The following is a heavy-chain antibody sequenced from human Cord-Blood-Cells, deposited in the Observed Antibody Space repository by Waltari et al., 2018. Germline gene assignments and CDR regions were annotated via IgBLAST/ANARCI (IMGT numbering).Heavy chain of an antibody. J-gene: IGHJ4*02. V-gene: IGHV3-48*02. CDR1: GFTLSSYR. CDR3: ARDRGRLLWFGEFDY. Sequence: EVQLVESGGGLVQPGGSLRLSCAASGFTLSSYRMNWVRQATGKGLEWVSYISSSSTIYYADSVKCRFTISRDNAKNSLYLQMNSLRDEDTAVYYCARDRGRLLWFGEFDYWGQGTLVTVSS. CDR2: ISSSSTI. D-gene: IGHD3-10*01.